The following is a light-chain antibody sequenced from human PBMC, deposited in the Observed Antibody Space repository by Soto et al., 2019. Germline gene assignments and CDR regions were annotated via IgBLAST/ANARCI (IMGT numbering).Light chain of an antibody. CDR3: QQTFSTPIT. CDR2: AAS. J-gene: IGKJ5*01. CDR1: QTVRRY. V-gene: IGKV1-39*01. Sequence: DTQMTQSPSSLSASVGDRVTVTCRASQTVRRYLNWYQQKPGKAPTLLIYAASTLESVVPPRFSGAGSETEFTLTINGLQPDDFATYYCQQTFSTPITFGQGTRREIK.